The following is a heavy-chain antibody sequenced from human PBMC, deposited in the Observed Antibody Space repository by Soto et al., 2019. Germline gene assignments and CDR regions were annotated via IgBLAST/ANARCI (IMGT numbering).Heavy chain of an antibody. J-gene: IGHJ6*02. Sequence: GASVKVSCKASGYTFTSYYMHRVRQAPGQGLEWMGIINPSGGSTSYAQKFQGRVTMTRDTSTSTVYMELSSLRSEDTAVYYCARDDWEDIVVAPYYYYYGMDVWGQGTTVTVSS. CDR2: INPSGGST. CDR3: ARDDWEDIVVAPYYYYYGMDV. D-gene: IGHD2-15*01. V-gene: IGHV1-46*01. CDR1: GYTFTSYY.